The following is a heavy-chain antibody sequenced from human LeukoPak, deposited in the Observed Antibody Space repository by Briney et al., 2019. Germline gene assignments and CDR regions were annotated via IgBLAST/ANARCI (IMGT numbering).Heavy chain of an antibody. J-gene: IGHJ3*02. CDR2: ISYDGSKT. CDR3: ARDLGIRGPTAFDI. V-gene: IGHV3-30*04. D-gene: IGHD3-10*01. CDR1: GFTINVYT. Sequence: PGGSLRLSCAASGFTINVYTMVCVRQAPGKGPEWVAVISYDGSKTYYGDSVEGRFTISRDNSKNTLWLQMNSLRVEDTAIYYCARDLGIRGPTAFDIWGQGTMVTISS.